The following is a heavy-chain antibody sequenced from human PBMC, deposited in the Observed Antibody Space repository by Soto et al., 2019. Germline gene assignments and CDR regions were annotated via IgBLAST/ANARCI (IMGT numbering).Heavy chain of an antibody. D-gene: IGHD4-17*01. V-gene: IGHV4-59*08. Sequence: PSETLSLTCTVSGGSMSRYYWSWIRQPPGKGLEWIGYTYYSGSTNYNPSLKSRVIISIDTPKNQFSLKLRSVTAADTAVYYCARNSYGGMTDYWGQGTLVTVSS. J-gene: IGHJ4*02. CDR2: TYYSGST. CDR1: GGSMSRYY. CDR3: ARNSYGGMTDY.